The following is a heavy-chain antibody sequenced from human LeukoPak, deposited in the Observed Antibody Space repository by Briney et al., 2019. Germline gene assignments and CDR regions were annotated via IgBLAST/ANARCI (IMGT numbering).Heavy chain of an antibody. D-gene: IGHD6-13*01. CDR2: ISSNGGST. Sequence: GGSLRLSCAASGFTFSSYAMHWVRQAPGKGLEYVSAISSNGGSTYYANSVKGRFTISRDNSKNTLYLQMNSLRAEDTAVYYCARGIAAAFDYWGQGTLVTVSS. V-gene: IGHV3-64*01. CDR1: GFTFSSYA. CDR3: ARGIAAAFDY. J-gene: IGHJ4*02.